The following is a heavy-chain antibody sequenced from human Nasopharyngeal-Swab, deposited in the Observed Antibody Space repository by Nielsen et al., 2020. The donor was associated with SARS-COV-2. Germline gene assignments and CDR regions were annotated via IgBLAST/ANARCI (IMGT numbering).Heavy chain of an antibody. J-gene: IGHJ6*03. Sequence: GGSLRLSCAASGFTFSNAWMSWVRQAPGKGLEWVGRIKSKTDGGTTDYAAPVKGRFTISRDDSKNTLYLQMNSLKTEDTAVYYCTRPEGGRGVAQTDYYYYYMDVWGKGTTVTVSS. CDR2: IKSKTDGGTT. D-gene: IGHD3-10*01. CDR1: GFTFSNAW. V-gene: IGHV3-15*01. CDR3: TRPEGGRGVAQTDYYYYYMDV.